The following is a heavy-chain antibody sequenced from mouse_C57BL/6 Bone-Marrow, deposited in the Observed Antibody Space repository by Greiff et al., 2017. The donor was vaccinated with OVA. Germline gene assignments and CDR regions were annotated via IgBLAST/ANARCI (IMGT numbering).Heavy chain of an antibody. D-gene: IGHD2-5*01. J-gene: IGHJ4*01. V-gene: IGHV1-18*01. CDR1: GYTFTDYN. Sequence: VQLQQSGPELVKPGASVKIPCKASGYTFTDYNMDWVKQSHGKSLEWIGDINPNNGGTIYNQKFKGKATLTVDKSSSTAYMELRSLTSEDTAGYYCARRYSNYHYAMDYWGQGTSVTVSS. CDR3: ARRYSNYHYAMDY. CDR2: INPNNGGT.